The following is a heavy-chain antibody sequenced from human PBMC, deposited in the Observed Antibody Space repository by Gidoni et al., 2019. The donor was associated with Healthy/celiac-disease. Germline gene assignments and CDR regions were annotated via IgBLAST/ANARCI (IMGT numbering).Heavy chain of an antibody. V-gene: IGHV4-59*01. CDR3: ARSHRRKRGSVRATYYMDV. J-gene: IGHJ6*03. CDR2: IYSSGST. Sequence: QVQLQESGPGLVKPSETLSLTCTVSGGSISSYYWSWIRQPPGKGLEWIGYIYSSGSTNYNPSLKSRVTISVDTSKNQFSLKLSSVTAADTAVYYCARSHRRKRGSVRATYYMDVWGKGTTVTVSS. CDR1: GGSISSYY. D-gene: IGHD1-26*01.